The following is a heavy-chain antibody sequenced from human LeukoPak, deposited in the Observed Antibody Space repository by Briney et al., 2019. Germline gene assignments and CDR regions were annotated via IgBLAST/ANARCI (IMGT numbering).Heavy chain of an antibody. CDR2: IYYSGST. V-gene: IGHV4-30-4*08. CDR1: GGSFNTNLYY. D-gene: IGHD4-17*01. Sequence: TLSLTCTVFGGSFNTNLYYWAWFRQPPGKGLEWIGYIYYSGSTYYNPSLKSRVTISVDTSKNQFSLKLSSVTAADTAVYYCARANYGDYVFDYWGQGTLVTVSS. J-gene: IGHJ4*02. CDR3: ARANYGDYVFDY.